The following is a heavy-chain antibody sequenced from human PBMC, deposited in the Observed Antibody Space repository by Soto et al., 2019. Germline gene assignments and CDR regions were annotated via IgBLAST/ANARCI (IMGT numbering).Heavy chain of an antibody. Sequence: ASVKVACKTSGYSFTSYAMHWVRQAPGQRLEWLGWINADNGDTKYSQKFSGRVTIPRDTSANTAFMELSSLRSEDTAMYYCERELQGLCYCSIWRQGGLGTL. D-gene: IGHD2-15*01. CDR3: ERELQGLCYCSIWRQ. J-gene: IGHJ4*03. V-gene: IGHV1-3*01. CDR2: INADNGDT. CDR1: GYSFTSYA.